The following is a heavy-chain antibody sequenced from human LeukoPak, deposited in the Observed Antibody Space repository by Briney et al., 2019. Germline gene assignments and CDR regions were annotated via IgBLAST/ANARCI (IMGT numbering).Heavy chain of an antibody. D-gene: IGHD2-8*01. CDR3: ARYVMGLDF. CDR2: INPNSGGT. V-gene: IGHV1-2*02. CDR1: GYTFTGYY. Sequence: ASVKVSCKASGYTFTGYYVHWVRQAPGQGLEWMGWINPNSGGTNYAQKFQGRVTMTRDTSISTAYMELSRLRSDDTAVYFCARYVMGLDFWGQGTLVTVSS. J-gene: IGHJ4*02.